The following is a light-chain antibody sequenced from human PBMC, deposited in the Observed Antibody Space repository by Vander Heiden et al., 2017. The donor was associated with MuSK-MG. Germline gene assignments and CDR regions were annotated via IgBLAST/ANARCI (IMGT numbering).Light chain of an antibody. CDR2: KDT. Sequence: SYELTQPPSVSVSPGQTARITCSGDALPKQHAYWYQQKPGQPPVLVIYKDTERPSGIPERVSGTSSGTTVTLTISGVQAEDEADYYCQSADSSGTYEIFGGGTKLTV. J-gene: IGLJ2*01. CDR1: ALPKQH. CDR3: QSADSSGTYEI. V-gene: IGLV3-25*03.